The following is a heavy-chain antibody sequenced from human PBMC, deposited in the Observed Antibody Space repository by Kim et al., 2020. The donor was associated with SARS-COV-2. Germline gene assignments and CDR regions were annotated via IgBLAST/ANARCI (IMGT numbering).Heavy chain of an antibody. CDR3: AREEIRAEMATIREGGDY. V-gene: IGHV4-31*03. J-gene: IGHJ4*02. CDR1: GGSISSGGYY. Sequence: SETLSLTCTVSGGSISSGGYYWSWIRQHPGKGLEWIGYIYYSGSTYYNPSLKSRVTISVDTSKNQFSLKLSSVTAADTAVYYCAREEIRAEMATIREGGDYWGQGTLVTVSS. D-gene: IGHD5-12*01. CDR2: IYYSGST.